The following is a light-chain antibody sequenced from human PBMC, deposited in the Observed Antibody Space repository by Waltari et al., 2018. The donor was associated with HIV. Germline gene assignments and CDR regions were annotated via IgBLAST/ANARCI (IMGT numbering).Light chain of an antibody. CDR1: SGHTRYA. CDR2: LNSDGSH. Sequence: QLVLTQSPSASASLGASVKLTCTLSSGHTRYAIAWHQQQPEKGPRYLMKLNSDGSHNKGDGIPDRFSGSSSGAERYLTISSLQSEDEADYYCQTWGTGKGVFGGGTKLTVL. J-gene: IGLJ3*02. V-gene: IGLV4-69*01. CDR3: QTWGTGKGV.